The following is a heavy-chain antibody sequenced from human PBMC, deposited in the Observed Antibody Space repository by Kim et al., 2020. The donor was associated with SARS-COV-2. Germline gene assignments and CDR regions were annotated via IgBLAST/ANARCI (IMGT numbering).Heavy chain of an antibody. Sequence: SVKVSCKASGGTFSSYAISWVRQAPGQGLEWMGGIIPIFGTANYAQKFQGRVTITADESTSTAYMELSSLRSEDTAVYYCARVLIVEMATIYADPWGQGTLVTVSS. CDR1: GGTFSSYA. D-gene: IGHD3-22*01. CDR3: ARVLIVEMATIYADP. CDR2: IIPIFGTA. V-gene: IGHV1-69*13. J-gene: IGHJ5*02.